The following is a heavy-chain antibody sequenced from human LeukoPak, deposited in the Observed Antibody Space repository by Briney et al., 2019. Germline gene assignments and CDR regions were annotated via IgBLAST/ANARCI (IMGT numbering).Heavy chain of an antibody. CDR2: ISSSSSYI. Sequence: GGSLRLSCAASGFDFSTYTMNWVRQAPGKGLEWVSSISSSSSYIYYADSVKGRFTISRDNAKNSNYLQMNSLRAEDTAAYYCTRDPGRCTSTSCYPDYWGQGTLVTVSS. D-gene: IGHD2-2*01. CDR3: TRDPGRCTSTSCYPDY. CDR1: GFDFSTYT. V-gene: IGHV3-21*01. J-gene: IGHJ4*02.